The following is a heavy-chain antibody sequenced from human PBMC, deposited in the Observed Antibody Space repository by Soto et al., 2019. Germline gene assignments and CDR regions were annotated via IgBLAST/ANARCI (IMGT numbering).Heavy chain of an antibody. V-gene: IGHV6-1*01. Sequence: SQTLSLTCAITGDSVSSNSAGWSWVRQSPSRGLEWLGRTYYRSKWYYEYAVSVRGRITINPDTSKNQYSLQLNSVTPEDTAVYFCARGEQYSGRSFDYWGQVPLVTVSP. CDR1: GDSVSSNSAG. J-gene: IGHJ4*01. D-gene: IGHD1-26*01. CDR2: TYYRSKWYY. CDR3: ARGEQYSGRSFDY.